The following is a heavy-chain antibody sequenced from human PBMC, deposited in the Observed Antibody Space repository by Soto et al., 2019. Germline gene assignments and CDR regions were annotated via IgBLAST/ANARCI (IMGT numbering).Heavy chain of an antibody. V-gene: IGHV3-30*18. Sequence: AGGSLRLSCAASGFTFSSYGMHWVRQAPGKGLEWVAVISYDGSNKYYADSVKGRFTISRDNSKNTLYLQMNSLRAEDTAVYYCAKDGPGKWSEEYYFDYWGQGTLVTVSS. CDR3: AKDGPGKWSEEYYFDY. D-gene: IGHD1-26*01. CDR1: GFTFSSYG. CDR2: ISYDGSNK. J-gene: IGHJ4*02.